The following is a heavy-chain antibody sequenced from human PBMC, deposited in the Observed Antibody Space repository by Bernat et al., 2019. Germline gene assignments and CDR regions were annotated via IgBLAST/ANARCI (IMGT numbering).Heavy chain of an antibody. CDR2: INPNSGGT. V-gene: IGHV1-2*04. D-gene: IGHD3-16*01. J-gene: IGHJ4*01. CDR3: ASGGRSTSGGVDYFDF. Sequence: QVQMVQSGAEVKKPGASVKVSCKASGYTFTDFYIHWVRQAPGQGLEWMGWINPNSGGTDYAQRFQGWVTMTRDTSITTAYMELSRLSSDDTAVYYCASGGRSTSGGVDYFDFWGHGTLVTVSS. CDR1: GYTFTDFY.